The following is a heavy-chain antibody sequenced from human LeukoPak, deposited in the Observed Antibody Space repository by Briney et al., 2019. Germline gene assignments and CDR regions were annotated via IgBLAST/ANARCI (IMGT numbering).Heavy chain of an antibody. CDR1: GYTFTGYY. Sequence: ASVKVSCKASGYTFTGYYMHWVRQAPGQGLEGMGWISAYYGNTTYAQKFQGRVTMTTDTSTSTAYMELRSLRSDDTAVYYCARDPNAMVTSLFDYWGQGTLVTVSS. V-gene: IGHV1-18*04. CDR3: ARDPNAMVTSLFDY. D-gene: IGHD5-18*01. CDR2: ISAYYGNT. J-gene: IGHJ4*02.